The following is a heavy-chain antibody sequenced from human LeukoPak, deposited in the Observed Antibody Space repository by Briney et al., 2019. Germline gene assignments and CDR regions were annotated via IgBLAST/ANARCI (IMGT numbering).Heavy chain of an antibody. CDR3: AKSSVGATVFDD. CDR2: ISGSGGST. CDR1: GFIFSTYT. V-gene: IGHV3-23*01. Sequence: GGSLRLSCAASGFIFSTYTMSWVRQPPGKGLEWVSGISGSGGSTFYADSVKGRFTISRDNSKNTVYLQMNSLRVEDTAVYYCAKSSVGATVFDDWGQGTLVTVSS. J-gene: IGHJ4*02. D-gene: IGHD1-26*01.